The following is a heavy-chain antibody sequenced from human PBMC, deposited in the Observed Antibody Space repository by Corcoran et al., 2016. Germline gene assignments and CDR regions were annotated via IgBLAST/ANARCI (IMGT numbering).Heavy chain of an antibody. CDR2: ISYSGST. J-gene: IGHJ4*02. CDR3: ARSYSSGFDY. CDR1: GGSISSYY. D-gene: IGHD6-19*01. Sequence: QVQLQESGPGLVKPSETLSLTCIVSGGSISSYYWSWIRQPPGKGLEWIGYISYSGSTNYNPSLKSRVTISLDTSKNQFSLRLSSVTAADPAVFYCARSYSSGFDYWGQGILVTVSS. V-gene: IGHV4-59*01.